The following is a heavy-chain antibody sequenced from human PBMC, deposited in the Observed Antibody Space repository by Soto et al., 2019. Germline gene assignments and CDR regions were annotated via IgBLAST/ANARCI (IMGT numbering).Heavy chain of an antibody. J-gene: IGHJ6*02. CDR1: GFTFSSYG. V-gene: IGHV3-30*18. D-gene: IGHD3-3*01. CDR2: IPYDGSNK. CDR3: AKDLPDRIFYYYGMDV. Sequence: QVQLVESGGGVVQPGRSLRLSCAASGFTFSSYGMHWVRQAPGKGLEWVAVIPYDGSNKYYADSVKGRFTISRDNSKNTLYLQMNSLRAEDTAVYYCAKDLPDRIFYYYGMDVWGQGTTVTVSS.